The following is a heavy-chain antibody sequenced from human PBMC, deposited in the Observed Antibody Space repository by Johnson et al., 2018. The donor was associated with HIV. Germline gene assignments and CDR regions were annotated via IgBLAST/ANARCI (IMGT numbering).Heavy chain of an antibody. V-gene: IGHV3-9*01. CDR1: GFTFDDYA. D-gene: IGHD6-19*01. CDR3: ARALYSSGWDDAFDI. CDR2: ISWNSGSI. Sequence: VQLVESGGGLVQPGRSLRLSCAASGFTFDDYAMHWVRQAPGKGLEWVSGISWNSGSIGYADSVKGRFTISRDNAKNSLYLQMNSLRAEDTAVYYCARALYSSGWDDAFDIWGQGTMVTVSS. J-gene: IGHJ3*02.